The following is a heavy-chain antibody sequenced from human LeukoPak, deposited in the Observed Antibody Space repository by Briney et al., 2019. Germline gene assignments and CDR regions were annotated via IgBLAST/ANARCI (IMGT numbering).Heavy chain of an antibody. J-gene: IGHJ4*02. CDR3: ARDKTAAGMGALDY. D-gene: IGHD6-13*01. CDR2: ISSSSSTI. V-gene: IGHV3-48*04. CDR1: GFTFSSYS. Sequence: GGSLRLSCAASGFTFSSYSMNWVRQAPGKGLEWVSYISSSSSTIYYADSVKGRFTISRDNAKNSLYLQMNSLRAEDTAVYYCARDKTAAGMGALDYWGQGTLVTVSS.